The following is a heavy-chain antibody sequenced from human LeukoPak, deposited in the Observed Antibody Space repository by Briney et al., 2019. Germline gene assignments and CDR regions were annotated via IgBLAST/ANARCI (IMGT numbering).Heavy chain of an antibody. D-gene: IGHD6-13*01. J-gene: IGHJ3*02. CDR1: GYTXTGYY. Sequence: ASVKVSCKASGYTXTGYYMHGVRQAPGQGLESMGWINPNSGGTNYAQKFQGRVTMTRDTSISTAYMELSSLRSDDTSVYYCARGIAAAPRSAFDIWGQGTMVTVSS. V-gene: IGHV1-2*02. CDR2: INPNSGGT. CDR3: ARGIAAAPRSAFDI.